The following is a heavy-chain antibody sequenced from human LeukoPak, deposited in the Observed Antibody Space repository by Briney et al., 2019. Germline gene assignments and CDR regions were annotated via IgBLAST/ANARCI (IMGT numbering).Heavy chain of an antibody. V-gene: IGHV4-39*01. Sequence: PSETLSLTXTVSGGSIGSSSYYWGWICQPPGKGLQWIGSIYYSGSTYYNPSLKSRVTISVDTSKNQFSLKLSSVTAADTAVYYCARRKEEGSGWYGDFDYWGQGTLVTVSS. D-gene: IGHD6-19*01. CDR1: GGSIGSSSYY. CDR3: ARRKEEGSGWYGDFDY. CDR2: IYYSGST. J-gene: IGHJ4*02.